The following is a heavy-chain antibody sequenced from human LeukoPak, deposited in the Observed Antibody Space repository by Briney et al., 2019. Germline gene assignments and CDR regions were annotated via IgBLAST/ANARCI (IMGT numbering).Heavy chain of an antibody. CDR3: ARDRQFYGSGSSPLYYYGMDV. CDR2: ISSSSSYI. D-gene: IGHD3-10*01. Sequence: GGYLRLSCAASGFTFSSYSMNWVRRAPGKGLEWVSSISSSSSYIYYADSVKGRFTISRDNAKNSLYLQMNSLRAEDTAVYYCARDRQFYGSGSSPLYYYGMDVWGQGTTVTVSS. J-gene: IGHJ6*02. CDR1: GFTFSSYS. V-gene: IGHV3-21*01.